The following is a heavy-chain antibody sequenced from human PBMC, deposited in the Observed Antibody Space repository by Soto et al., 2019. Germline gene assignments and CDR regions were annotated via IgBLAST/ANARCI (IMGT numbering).Heavy chain of an antibody. V-gene: IGHV3-11*06. CDR2: ISSSSSRSYT. J-gene: IGHJ4*02. CDR1: GFTFSDYY. D-gene: IGHD5-18*01. Sequence: GGSLRLSCAASGFTFSDYYMSWIRQTPGKGLEWVSYISSSSSRSYTNYADSVKGRFTVSRDNGKNSVYLQMNSLRDEDTAVYYCLRGSGYSYGYFDYWGQGTPVTVSS. CDR3: LRGSGYSYGYFDY.